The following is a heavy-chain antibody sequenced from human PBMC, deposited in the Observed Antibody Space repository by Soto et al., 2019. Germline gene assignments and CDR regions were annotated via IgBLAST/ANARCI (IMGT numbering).Heavy chain of an antibody. CDR2: IYYSGST. Sequence: QVQLQESGPGLVKPSETLSLTCTVSGGSISSHYWSWIWQPPGKGLEWIGYIYYSGSTNYNPSLKSRVTISVDTSKNQFFLNLSSVTAADTAVYYCARGVLLWGPGTLVTVSS. CDR1: GGSISSHY. V-gene: IGHV4-59*11. CDR3: ARGVLL. D-gene: IGHD3-16*01. J-gene: IGHJ4*02.